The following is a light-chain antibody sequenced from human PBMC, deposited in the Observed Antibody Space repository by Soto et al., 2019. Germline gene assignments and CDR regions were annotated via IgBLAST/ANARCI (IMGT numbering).Light chain of an antibody. J-gene: IGKJ4*01. V-gene: IGKV3-20*01. CDR3: QQYGSSPLT. CDR1: QSVSNTY. CDR2: GAS. Sequence: EIVLTQSPGTLSLSPGERATLSCRASQSVSNTYLAWYQQKPGQAPRLLISGASSRATGISDRFSGSGSGTDFTLTISRLEPEDFAAYYCQQYGSSPLTFGGGTKVEIK.